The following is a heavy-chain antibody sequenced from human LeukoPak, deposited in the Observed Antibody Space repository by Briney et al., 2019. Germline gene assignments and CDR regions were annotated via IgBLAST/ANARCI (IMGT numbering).Heavy chain of an antibody. J-gene: IGHJ4*02. Sequence: GGSLRLSCAASGFTFSSYWMHWVRQAPGKGLVWVSRINSDGSSTSYAGSVKGRFTISRDNAKNTLYLQMNSLRAEDTAVYYCARVWDSGSYLGFDYWGQGTLVTVSS. V-gene: IGHV3-74*01. CDR3: ARVWDSGSYLGFDY. D-gene: IGHD1-26*01. CDR2: INSDGSST. CDR1: GFTFSSYW.